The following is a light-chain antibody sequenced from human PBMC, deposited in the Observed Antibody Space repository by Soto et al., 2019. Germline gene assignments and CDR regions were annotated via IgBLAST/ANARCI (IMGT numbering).Light chain of an antibody. CDR3: QQYGRSYK. CDR1: QSVSSN. J-gene: IGKJ1*01. Sequence: EIVMTQSPATLSVSPGERATLSCRASQSVSSNLACYQQKPGQAPRLLIYVAATRTTGIPDRFSGSGSGTDFTITIRRMETEDLAVYYFQQYGRSYKFGQRTKEDIK. V-gene: IGKV3-20*01. CDR2: VAA.